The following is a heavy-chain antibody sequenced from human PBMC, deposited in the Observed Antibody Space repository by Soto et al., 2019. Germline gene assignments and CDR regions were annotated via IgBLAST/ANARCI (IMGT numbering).Heavy chain of an antibody. CDR2: IKSKTDGGTT. Sequence: GGSRRLSCAASGFTFSNAWISWVRQAPGKGLEWFGRIKSKTDGGTTDYAAPVKGRFTISRDDSKNTLYLQMNSLKTEDTAVYYCTTGIVGATTDYYYYYGMDVWGQGTTVTVSS. V-gene: IGHV3-15*01. J-gene: IGHJ6*02. D-gene: IGHD1-26*01. CDR1: GFTFSNAW. CDR3: TTGIVGATTDYYYYYGMDV.